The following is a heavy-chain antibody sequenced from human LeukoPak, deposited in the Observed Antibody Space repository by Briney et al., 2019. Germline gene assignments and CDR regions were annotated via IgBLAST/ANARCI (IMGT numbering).Heavy chain of an antibody. CDR2: IDSDGINT. D-gene: IGHD5-18*01. CDR3: AKFSGYSYGGWFDQ. J-gene: IGHJ5*02. V-gene: IGHV3-74*01. CDR1: GFAFSNFW. Sequence: PGGSLRLSCAASGFAFSNFWMHWVRQAPGKGLVWVSRIDSDGINTNCADSVKGRFTISRDNAKNSLYLQMNSLRAEDTAVYYCAKFSGYSYGGWFDQWGPGTLVTVSS.